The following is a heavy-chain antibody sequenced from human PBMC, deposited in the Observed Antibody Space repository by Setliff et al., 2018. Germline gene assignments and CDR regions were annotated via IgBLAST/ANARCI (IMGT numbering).Heavy chain of an antibody. CDR1: GYSISSGYY. D-gene: IGHD3-10*01. V-gene: IGHV4-38-2*02. J-gene: IGHJ5*02. Sequence: SETLSLTCAVSGYSISSGYYWGWIRQPPGKGLEWIGSIYHSGSTYYNPSLKSRVTISVDTSKNQFSLKLSSVTAEDTAVYYCARDPITMVRGVMKNWFDPWGQGTLVTVSS. CDR2: IYHSGST. CDR3: ARDPITMVRGVMKNWFDP.